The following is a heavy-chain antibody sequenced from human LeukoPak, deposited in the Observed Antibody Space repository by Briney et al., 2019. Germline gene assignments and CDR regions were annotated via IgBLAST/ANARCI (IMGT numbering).Heavy chain of an antibody. CDR2: IYHSGST. J-gene: IGHJ5*02. CDR3: ARDSGVVAATTTFDP. CDR1: GYSISSGYY. V-gene: IGHV4-38-2*02. D-gene: IGHD2-15*01. Sequence: SETLSLTCTVSGYSISSGYYWGWIRQPPGKGLEWIGSIYHSGSTYHNPSLKSRVTISVDTSKNQFSLKLSSVTAADTAVYYCARDSGVVAATTTFDPWGQGTLVTVSS.